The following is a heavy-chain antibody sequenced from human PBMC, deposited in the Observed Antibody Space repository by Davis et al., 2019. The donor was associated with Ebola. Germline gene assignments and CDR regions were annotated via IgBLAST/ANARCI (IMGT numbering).Heavy chain of an antibody. CDR2: ISYDGSNK. Sequence: GGSLRLSCAASGFTFSSYAMHWVRQAPGKGLEWVAVISYDGSNKYYADSVKGRFTISRDNSKNTLYLQMNSLRAEDTAVYYCAKDFAYYGSGALDYWGQGTLVTVSS. J-gene: IGHJ4*02. V-gene: IGHV3-30-3*01. CDR3: AKDFAYYGSGALDY. D-gene: IGHD3-10*01. CDR1: GFTFSSYA.